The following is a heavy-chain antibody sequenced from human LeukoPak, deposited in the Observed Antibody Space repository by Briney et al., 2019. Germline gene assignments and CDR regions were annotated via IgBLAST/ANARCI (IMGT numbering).Heavy chain of an antibody. J-gene: IGHJ6*03. D-gene: IGHD1-20*01. CDR1: GGSISSYY. CDR2: VYYSGST. Sequence: SETLSLTCTVSGGSISSYYWSWIRQPPGQGLEWIGYVYYSGSTNYNPSLKSRVTISVDTSKNQFSLKLSSVTAADTAVYYCASVYNWNYYYYMDVWGKGTTVTVSS. CDR3: ASVYNWNYYYYMDV. V-gene: IGHV4-59*01.